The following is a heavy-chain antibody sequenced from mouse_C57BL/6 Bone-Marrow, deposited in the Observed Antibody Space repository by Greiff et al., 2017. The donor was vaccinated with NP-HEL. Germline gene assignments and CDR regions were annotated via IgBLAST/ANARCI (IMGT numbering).Heavy chain of an antibody. Sequence: VKLQESGPELVKPGASVKISCKASGYTFTDYYINWVKQRPGQGLEWIGWIFPGSGSTYYNEKFKGKATLTVDKSSSTAYMLLSSLTSEDSAVYFCAREGPTVVAPYYAMDYWGQGTSVTVSS. CDR2: IFPGSGST. V-gene: IGHV1-75*01. CDR3: AREGPTVVAPYYAMDY. CDR1: GYTFTDYY. D-gene: IGHD1-1*01. J-gene: IGHJ4*01.